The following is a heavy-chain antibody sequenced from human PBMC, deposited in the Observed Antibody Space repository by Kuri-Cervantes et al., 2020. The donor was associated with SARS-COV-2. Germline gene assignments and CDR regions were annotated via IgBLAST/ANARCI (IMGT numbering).Heavy chain of an antibody. CDR2: INSGGDTT. CDR1: GFTFTNYA. CDR3: ARARFSGSYLAGYFQH. Sequence: GESLKISCAASGFTFTNYAMSRVRQAPGKGLDWVSSINSGGDTTCYADSVKGRFTISRDNAKNSLYLQMNSLRAEDTAVYYCARARFSGSYLAGYFQHWGQGTLVTVSS. J-gene: IGHJ1*01. V-gene: IGHV3-23*01. D-gene: IGHD1-26*01.